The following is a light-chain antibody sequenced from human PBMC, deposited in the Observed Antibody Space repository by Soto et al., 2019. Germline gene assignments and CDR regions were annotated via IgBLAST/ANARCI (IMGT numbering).Light chain of an antibody. V-gene: IGKV3-15*01. CDR1: QSISSN. J-gene: IGKJ1*01. CDR2: DAS. CDR3: QQYNSRPRT. Sequence: TGLTKSTPTRSVFDQARATLSARASQSISSNLAWYQQKPGQAPRLLIYDASRMESGIPARFSGSGSGTEFTLTISSLQSEDFAIYYCQQYNSRPRTFGQGTKVDI.